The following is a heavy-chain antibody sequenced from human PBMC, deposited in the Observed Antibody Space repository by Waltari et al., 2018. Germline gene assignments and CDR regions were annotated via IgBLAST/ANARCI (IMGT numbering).Heavy chain of an antibody. J-gene: IGHJ3*01. CDR1: GFTASSIY. D-gene: IGHD2-15*01. Sequence: EVQLVETGGGLVQPGGSLTLSCAASGFTASSIYMSWVRQAPGKGLEWVSVISIAGGTYYADSVKGRFTISRDHSKNTLYLQMNSLRAEDTAIYYCARDDPLTSGGGFDVWGQGTMVTVSS. CDR2: ISIAGGT. CDR3: ARDDPLTSGGGFDV. V-gene: IGHV3-53*02.